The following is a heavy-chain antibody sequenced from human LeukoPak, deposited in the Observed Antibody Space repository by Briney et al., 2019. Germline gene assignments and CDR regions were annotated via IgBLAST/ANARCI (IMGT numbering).Heavy chain of an antibody. CDR2: IPYDGSSE. J-gene: IGHJ4*02. CDR3: AKPRVSIGSHFDY. Sequence: TGGSLRLFCAASGFTLNNYGMNWVRQAPGRGLEWVAMIPYDGSSEKYADFVKGRFTISRDNSKNTLYLQMSSLRDEDTALYYCAKPRVSIGSHFDYWGQGTLVTVSS. CDR1: GFTLNNYG. V-gene: IGHV3-30*18. D-gene: IGHD2-15*01.